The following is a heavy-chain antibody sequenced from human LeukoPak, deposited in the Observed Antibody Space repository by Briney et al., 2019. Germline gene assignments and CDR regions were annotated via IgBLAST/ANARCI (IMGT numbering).Heavy chain of an antibody. D-gene: IGHD3-16*02. CDR2: ISGSGGST. V-gene: IGHV3-23*01. CDR1: GFTFSSYA. J-gene: IGHJ4*02. Sequence: GSLRLSCAASGFTFSSYAMSWVRQAPGKGLEWVSAISGSGGSTYYADSVKGRFTISRDNSKNTLYLQMNSLRAEDTAVYYCANGDYVWGSYRYWGQGTLATVSS. CDR3: ANGDYVWGSYRY.